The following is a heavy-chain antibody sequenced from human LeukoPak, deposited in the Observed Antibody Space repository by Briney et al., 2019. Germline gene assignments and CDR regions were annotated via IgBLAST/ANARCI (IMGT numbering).Heavy chain of an antibody. D-gene: IGHD6-19*01. CDR1: GFTFSSYG. V-gene: IGHV3-30*18. Sequence: GGSLRLSCAASGFTFSSYGMHWVRQAPGKGLEWVAVISYDGSNKYYADSVEGRFTISRDNSKNTLYLQMNSLRAEDTAVYYCAKDRWPYSSGGYYFDYWGQGTLVTVSS. J-gene: IGHJ4*02. CDR3: AKDRWPYSSGGYYFDY. CDR2: ISYDGSNK.